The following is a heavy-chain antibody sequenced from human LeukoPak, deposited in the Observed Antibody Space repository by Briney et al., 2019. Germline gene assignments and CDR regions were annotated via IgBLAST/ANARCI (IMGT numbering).Heavy chain of an antibody. CDR1: GFTFSSYS. Sequence: PGGSLRLSCAASGFTFSSYSMNWVRQAPGKGLEWVSHISSGSYIHYADSVKGRITISRDNAKNSLYLQMNSLRAEDTAVYYCAREVYYFDSSTYYYIDYWGQGTLVTVSS. CDR2: ISSGSYI. CDR3: AREVYYFDSSTYYYIDY. D-gene: IGHD3-22*01. V-gene: IGHV3-21*05. J-gene: IGHJ4*02.